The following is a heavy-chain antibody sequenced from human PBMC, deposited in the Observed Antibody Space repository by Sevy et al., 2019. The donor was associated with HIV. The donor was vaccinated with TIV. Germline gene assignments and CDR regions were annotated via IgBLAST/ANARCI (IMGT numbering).Heavy chain of an antibody. Sequence: SETLSLTCTVSGGSITSYYWSWIRQPAGKGLEWIGRIYTSGSTNYNPSLKSRVTMSVDTSKNQFSLKLSSVTAADTAVDYCARGQGYGEDLKYYFDYWGQGTLVTVSS. J-gene: IGHJ4*02. CDR2: IYTSGST. V-gene: IGHV4-4*07. D-gene: IGHD4-17*01. CDR3: ARGQGYGEDLKYYFDY. CDR1: GGSITSYY.